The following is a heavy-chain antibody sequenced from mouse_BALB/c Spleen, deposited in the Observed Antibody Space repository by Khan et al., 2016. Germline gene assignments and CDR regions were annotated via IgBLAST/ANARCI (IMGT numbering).Heavy chain of an antibody. V-gene: IGHV3-2*02. CDR2: ISYSGNT. Sequence: EVQLVESGPGLVKPSQSLSLTCTVTGYSITTDYAWNWIRQFPGNKLEWMGYISYSGNTKYNPSLKRRFSITRDTSTNQFFLQLKSVTTEDTARYDCERDYGGDFDYWGQGTTLTVSS. J-gene: IGHJ2*01. CDR1: GYSITTDYA. CDR3: ERDYGGDFDY. D-gene: IGHD1-1*02.